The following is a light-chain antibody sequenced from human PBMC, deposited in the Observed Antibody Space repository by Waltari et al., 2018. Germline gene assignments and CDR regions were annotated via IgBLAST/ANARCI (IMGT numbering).Light chain of an antibody. J-gene: IGKJ2*01. CDR1: QDIDDD. V-gene: IGKV5-2*01. Sequence: ETTSTQSPPFLAATPGDKINIPCKASQDIDDDVNWYQQKPGKASVFIILDATPLVPGISPRFNGSGYGKDFPLTINHIESEDAAYFFCFKHVNMPYTFGQGTKLEIK. CDR2: DAT. CDR3: FKHVNMPYT.